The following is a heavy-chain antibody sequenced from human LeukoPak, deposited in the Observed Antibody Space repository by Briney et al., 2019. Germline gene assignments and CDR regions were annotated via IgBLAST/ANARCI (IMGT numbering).Heavy chain of an antibody. D-gene: IGHD3-22*01. Sequence: GGSLRLSCATSGFTLGDYLMSWVRQAPGKGLEWVGFIKRNADRGTTEYAASVKGRFIILRDDFKGIAYLQMNNLKSEDTAVYYCSRVVHENFYDSSGFYLHYFYFYMHVWGKGTAVTVSS. J-gene: IGHJ6*03. CDR3: SRVVHENFYDSSGFYLHYFYFYMHV. CDR1: GFTLGDYL. CDR2: IKRNADRGTT. V-gene: IGHV3-49*04.